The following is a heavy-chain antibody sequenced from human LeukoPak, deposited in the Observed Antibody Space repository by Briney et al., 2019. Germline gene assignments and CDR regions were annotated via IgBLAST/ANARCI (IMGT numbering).Heavy chain of an antibody. V-gene: IGHV4-34*01. Sequence: NPSETLSLTCAVYGGSFSGYYWSWIRQPPGKGLEWIGEINHSGSTNYNPSLKSRVTISVDTSKNQFSLKLSSVTAADTAVYYCARAKYDFWSGYSRPLNWFDPWGQGTLVTVSS. CDR1: GGSFSGYY. CDR2: INHSGST. D-gene: IGHD3-3*01. CDR3: ARAKYDFWSGYSRPLNWFDP. J-gene: IGHJ5*02.